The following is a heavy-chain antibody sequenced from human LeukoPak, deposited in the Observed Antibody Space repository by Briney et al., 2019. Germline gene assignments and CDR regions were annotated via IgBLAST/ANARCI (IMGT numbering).Heavy chain of an antibody. CDR3: AKDLSGSYRTFGY. J-gene: IGHJ4*02. D-gene: IGHD1-26*01. CDR2: ISGSGGST. V-gene: IGHV3-23*01. Sequence: GGSLRLSCEASGFTFNSYAMNWVRQAPGKGLEWVSAISGSGGSTYYADSVKGRFTISRDNSKNTLYLQMNSLRAEDTAVYYCAKDLSGSYRTFGYWGQGTLVTVSS. CDR1: GFTFNSYA.